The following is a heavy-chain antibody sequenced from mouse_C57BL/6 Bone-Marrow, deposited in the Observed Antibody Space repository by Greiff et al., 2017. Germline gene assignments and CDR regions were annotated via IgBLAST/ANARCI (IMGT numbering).Heavy chain of an antibody. J-gene: IGHJ3*01. CDR2: ISYDGSN. V-gene: IGHV3-6*01. CDR3: AREGVYYGSGYVAWFAY. CDR1: GYSITSGYY. D-gene: IGHD1-1*01. Sequence: EVQLQESGPGLVKPSQSLSLTCSVTGYSITSGYYWNWIRQFPGNKLEWMGYISYDGSNNYNTSLKNRISLTRDTSKNQFFLKLNSVTTEDTATYYCAREGVYYGSGYVAWFAYWGQGTLVTVSA.